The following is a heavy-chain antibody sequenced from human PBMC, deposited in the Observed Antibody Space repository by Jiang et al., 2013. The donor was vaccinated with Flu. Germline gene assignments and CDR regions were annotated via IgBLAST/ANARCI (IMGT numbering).Heavy chain of an antibody. D-gene: IGHD5-18*01. CDR1: GGSISSSSFC. J-gene: IGHJ4*02. CDR3: ARPFYGSPYSYGH. CDR2: IYCGGSS. Sequence: LVKPSETLSLTCTVSGGSISSSSFCWGWIRQPPGKGLEWIGSIYCGGSSYYNPSLKSRVTISLDTSKNQFSLRLNSVTAADTAVYYCARPFYGSPYSYGHWGQGALVTVPS. V-gene: IGHV4-39*07.